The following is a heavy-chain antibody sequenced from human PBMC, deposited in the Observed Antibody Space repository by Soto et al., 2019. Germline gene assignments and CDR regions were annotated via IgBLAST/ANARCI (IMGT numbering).Heavy chain of an antibody. J-gene: IGHJ2*01. CDR1: GFTVSTSY. CDR3: ARDGPGSRGLWYFDL. Sequence: HPGGSLRLSSAAAGFTVSTSYMSWVRQAPGKGLECVATIYSGGITHYADSVKGRFTISRDNAMSTLYLQMNSLRGEDTAVYYCARDGPGSRGLWYFDLWGRGTLVTVSS. CDR2: IYSGGIT. D-gene: IGHD3-10*01. V-gene: IGHV3-53*01.